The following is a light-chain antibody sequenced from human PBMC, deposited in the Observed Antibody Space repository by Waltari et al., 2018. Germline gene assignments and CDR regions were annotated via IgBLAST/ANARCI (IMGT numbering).Light chain of an antibody. CDR3: QKYGSLPAT. J-gene: IGKJ1*01. V-gene: IGKV3-20*01. Sequence: EIMLTQSPGTLSLSPGERATLSCRASQSISKYLAWYQQKPGQAPRLLIYDASIRDTGIPDSFSGSGYGTDFSLTISRLEPEDYAVYYCQKYGSLPATFGRGTKVEIK. CDR2: DAS. CDR1: QSISKY.